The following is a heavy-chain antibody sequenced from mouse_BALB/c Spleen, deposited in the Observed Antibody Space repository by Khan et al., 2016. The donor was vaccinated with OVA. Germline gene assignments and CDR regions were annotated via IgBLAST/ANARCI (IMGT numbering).Heavy chain of an antibody. CDR3: ARRGLRWDFDY. V-gene: IGHV1-7*01. CDR2: INPSTAYT. D-gene: IGHD1-1*01. J-gene: IGHJ2*01. CDR1: GYTFINYW. Sequence: SGAELAKPGASVKMSCKASGYTFINYWILWVKQRPGQGLEWIGYINPSTAYTEYNQNFKDKATLTEDKSSRTAYMQLSSLTSEDAAVYYCARRGLRWDFDYWGQGTTLTVSS.